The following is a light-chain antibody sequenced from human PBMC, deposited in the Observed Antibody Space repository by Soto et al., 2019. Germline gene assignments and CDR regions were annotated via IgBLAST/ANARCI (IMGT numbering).Light chain of an antibody. J-gene: IGLJ2*01. V-gene: IGLV2-23*01. CDR1: SSDVGSHNL. Sequence: QSVLTQPASVSGSPGQSITISCTGTSSDVGSHNLVSWYQQHPGKAPKLMIYEGSKRPSGVSNRFSGSKSGNTASLTISGLQAEDEADYYCCSYAGSSTLYVVFGGGTQLTVL. CDR2: EGS. CDR3: CSYAGSSTLYVV.